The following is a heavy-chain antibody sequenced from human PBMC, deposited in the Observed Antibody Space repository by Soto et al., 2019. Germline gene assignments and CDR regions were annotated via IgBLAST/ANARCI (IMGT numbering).Heavy chain of an antibody. CDR2: MNPNSGNT. Sequence: VQLVQSGAEVKKPGASVKVSCKASGYTFTSYDINWVRQATGQGLEWMGWMNPNSGNTGYAQKFQGRVTMTRNTSISTAYMELSSLRSEDTAVYYCARALKSCTNGVCYYYYYYGMDVWGQGTTVTVSS. J-gene: IGHJ6*02. V-gene: IGHV1-8*01. D-gene: IGHD2-8*01. CDR3: ARALKSCTNGVCYYYYYYGMDV. CDR1: GYTFTSYD.